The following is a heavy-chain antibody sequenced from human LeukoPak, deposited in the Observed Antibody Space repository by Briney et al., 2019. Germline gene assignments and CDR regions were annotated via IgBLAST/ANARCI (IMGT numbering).Heavy chain of an antibody. D-gene: IGHD5-12*01. CDR1: GFTFSSYS. Sequence: GGSLRLSCAASGFTFSSYSMNWVRQAPGKGLEWVSSISTSSSYIYYADSVKGRFTISRDNAKNSLYLQMNSLRAEDTAVYYCARDPGSGYEEHFDYWGQGTLVTVSS. J-gene: IGHJ4*02. CDR3: ARDPGSGYEEHFDY. V-gene: IGHV3-21*04. CDR2: ISTSSSYI.